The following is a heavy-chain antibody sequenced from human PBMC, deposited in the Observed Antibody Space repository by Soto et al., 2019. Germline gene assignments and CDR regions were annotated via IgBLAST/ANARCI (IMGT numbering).Heavy chain of an antibody. Sequence: GGSLRLSCAASGFTFSSYGMHWVRQAPGKGLEWVAVISYDGSNKYYADSVKGRFTISRDNSKNTLYLQMNSLRAEDTAVYYCAKGKGRLRNYYYGMDVWGQGTTVTVSS. CDR1: GFTFSSYG. D-gene: IGHD5-12*01. V-gene: IGHV3-30*18. CDR2: ISYDGSNK. CDR3: AKGKGRLRNYYYGMDV. J-gene: IGHJ6*02.